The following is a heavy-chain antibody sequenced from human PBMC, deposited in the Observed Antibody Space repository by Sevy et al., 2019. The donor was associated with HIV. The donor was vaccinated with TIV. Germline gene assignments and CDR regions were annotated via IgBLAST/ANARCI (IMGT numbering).Heavy chain of an antibody. CDR3: ARDLVIPATTDYFYYGMDV. V-gene: IGHV3-21*01. D-gene: IGHD2-15*01. J-gene: IGHJ6*02. CDR1: GFTIRTYN. CDR2: ISSNSTYI. Sequence: GGSLRLSCAASGFTIRTYNMNWVRQAPGKGLEWVSSISSNSTYIYYADSVKGRFTISRDNAKNSLYLQMSSLRAEDTAVYYCARDLVIPATTDYFYYGMDVWGQGTTVTVSS.